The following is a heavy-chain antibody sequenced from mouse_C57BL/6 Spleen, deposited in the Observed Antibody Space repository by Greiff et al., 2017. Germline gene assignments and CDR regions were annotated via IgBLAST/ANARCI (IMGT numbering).Heavy chain of an antibody. CDR2: ISDGGSYT. D-gene: IGHD1-1*01. Sequence: EVKLVESGGGLVKPGGSLKLSCAASGFTFSSYAMSWVRQTPEKRLEWVATISDGGSYTYYPDNVKGRFTISRDNAKNNLYLQMSHLKSEDTSMYYGARDPYYGSILAWFAYWGQGTLVTVAA. J-gene: IGHJ3*01. V-gene: IGHV5-4*01. CDR3: ARDPYYGSILAWFAY. CDR1: GFTFSSYA.